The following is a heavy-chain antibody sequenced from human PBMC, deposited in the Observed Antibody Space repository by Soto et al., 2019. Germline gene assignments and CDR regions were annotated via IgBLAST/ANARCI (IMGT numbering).Heavy chain of an antibody. V-gene: IGHV3-30*18. CDR1: GFTFSSYG. D-gene: IGHD3-22*01. CDR3: AKGSYSGSSGLQLYH. CDR2: ISYDGNYK. J-gene: IGHJ5*02. Sequence: QVQLVESGGGVVQPGRSLRLSCAASGFTFSSYGMHWVRHAPGKGLEWVAIISYDGNYKYYADSVKGRFTISRDNSKNTLYLQMNSRRAEDTAVYHCAKGSYSGSSGLQLYHWGQGTLVTVSS.